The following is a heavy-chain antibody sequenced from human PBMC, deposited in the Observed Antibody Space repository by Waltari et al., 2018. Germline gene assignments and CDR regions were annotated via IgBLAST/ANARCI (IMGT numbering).Heavy chain of an antibody. CDR1: GYTFTGYA. CDR2: INPKNGDT. J-gene: IGHJ4*02. CDR3: LRDSSGSHFDY. V-gene: IGHV1-2*06. Sequence: LVQSGAEVKKPGASVKVSCKASGYTFTGYAILWVRQAPGQGLDGMGRINPKNGDTHYAQKFQGRVAMTTDTSTNTAFMELHSLRSDDTAVYYCLRDSSGSHFDYWGQGTLVTVSS. D-gene: IGHD3-22*01.